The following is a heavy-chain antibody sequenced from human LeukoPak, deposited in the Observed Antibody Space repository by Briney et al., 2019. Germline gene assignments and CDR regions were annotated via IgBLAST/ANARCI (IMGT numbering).Heavy chain of an antibody. CDR1: GGSISSSSYY. J-gene: IGHJ3*02. CDR2: FYYSGST. Sequence: PSETLSLTCTVSGGSISSSSYYWGWIRQPPGKGLEWIGYFYYSGSTYHNPYLKSRVTISVDTSKNQFSLKLSSVTAADTAVYYCARDHGDSRDGQNDPYAFDIWGQGTMVTVSS. D-gene: IGHD5-24*01. V-gene: IGHV4-39*07. CDR3: ARDHGDSRDGQNDPYAFDI.